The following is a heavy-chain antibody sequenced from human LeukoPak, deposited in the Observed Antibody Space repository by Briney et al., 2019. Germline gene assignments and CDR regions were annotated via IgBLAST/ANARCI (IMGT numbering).Heavy chain of an antibody. Sequence: SETLSLTCAVYGGSFSGYYWSWIRQPPGKGLEWIGEINHSGSTNYNPSLKSRVTISVDTSKNQLSLKLSSVTAADTAVYYCARFYFPTHFDDWGQGTLITVSS. CDR3: ARFYFPTHFDD. D-gene: IGHD2/OR15-2a*01. V-gene: IGHV4-34*01. CDR2: INHSGST. J-gene: IGHJ4*02. CDR1: GGSFSGYY.